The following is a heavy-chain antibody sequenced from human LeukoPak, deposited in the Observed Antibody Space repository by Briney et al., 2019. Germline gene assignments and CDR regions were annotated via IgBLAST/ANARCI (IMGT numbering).Heavy chain of an antibody. V-gene: IGHV3-53*01. CDR1: GFTVSSNY. D-gene: IGHD4-17*01. CDR3: ARDGTNDYGDYGAFDI. Sequence: PGGSLRLSCAASGFTVSSNYMSWVRQAPGKGLEWVSVIYSGGSTYYADSVKGRFTISRDNSKNTLYLQMNSLRAEDTAVYYCARDGTNDYGDYGAFDIWGQGTMVTVSS. J-gene: IGHJ3*02. CDR2: IYSGGST.